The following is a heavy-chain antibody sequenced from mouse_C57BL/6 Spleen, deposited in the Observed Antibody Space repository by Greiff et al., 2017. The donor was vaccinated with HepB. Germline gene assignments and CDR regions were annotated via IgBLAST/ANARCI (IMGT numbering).Heavy chain of an antibody. D-gene: IGHD2-4*01. V-gene: IGHV1-76*01. CDR2: IYPGSGNT. Sequence: QVQLQQSGAELVRPGASVKLSCKASGYTFTDYYINWVKQRPGQGLEWIARIYPGSGNTYYNEKFKGKATLTAEKSSSTAYMQLSSLTSEDSAVYFCARWGDDYDPHWGQGTTLTVSS. CDR3: ARWGDDYDPH. J-gene: IGHJ2*01. CDR1: GYTFTDYY.